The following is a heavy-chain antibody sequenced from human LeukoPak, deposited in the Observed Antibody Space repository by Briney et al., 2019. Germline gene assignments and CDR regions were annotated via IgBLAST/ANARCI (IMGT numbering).Heavy chain of an antibody. CDR2: ISYDGSNK. D-gene: IGHD1-26*01. Sequence: PGRSLRLSCAASGFTFSSYGMYWVRQAPGKGLEWVAVISYDGSNKYYADSVKGRFTISRDNSKNTLYLQMNSLRAEDTAVYYCARASGGSYDYWGQGTLVTVSS. CDR1: GFTFSSYG. CDR3: ARASGGSYDY. V-gene: IGHV3-30*03. J-gene: IGHJ4*02.